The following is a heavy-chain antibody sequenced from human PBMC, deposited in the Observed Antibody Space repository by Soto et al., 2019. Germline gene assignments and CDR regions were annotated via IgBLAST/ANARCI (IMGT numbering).Heavy chain of an antibody. J-gene: IGHJ3*02. CDR3: AKDHFQGNGVFDDFDI. Sequence: EVQLVESGGGLVQPGGSLRLSCAAAGFTFSTHAMTWVRQAPGKGLEWVSTIGGGGIYYADSVKGRFTISRDNSKNMLFLQMNSLRADDTAVYYCAKDHFQGNGVFDDFDIWGQGTMVTVSS. CDR2: IGGGGI. CDR1: GFTFSTHA. V-gene: IGHV3-23*04. D-gene: IGHD2-8*01.